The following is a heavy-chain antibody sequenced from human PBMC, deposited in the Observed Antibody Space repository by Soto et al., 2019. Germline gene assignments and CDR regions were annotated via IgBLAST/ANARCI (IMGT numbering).Heavy chain of an antibody. D-gene: IGHD1-7*01. J-gene: IGHJ6*02. CDR1: GYTFTSYA. CDR2: INAGNGNT. Sequence: GASVKVSCKASGYTFTSYAMHWVRQAPGQRLEWMGWINAGNGNTKYSQKFQGRVTITRDTSASTAYMGLSSLRSEDTAVYYCGTSGTTAYYYGMDVWGQGTTVTVSS. CDR3: GTSGTTAYYYGMDV. V-gene: IGHV1-3*01.